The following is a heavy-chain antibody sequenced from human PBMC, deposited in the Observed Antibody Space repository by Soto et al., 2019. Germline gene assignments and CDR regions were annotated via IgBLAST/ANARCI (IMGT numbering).Heavy chain of an antibody. CDR1: GFTFDDYG. J-gene: IGHJ4*02. D-gene: IGHD3-22*01. Sequence: PGGSLRLSCAASGFTFDDYGMTWVRQAPGKGLEWVSGINWNGGSTDYADSVKGRFTIFRDNAKNTLHLQMNSLRGEDTAVYYCAKEADISGYYPDYWGQGTQVTVSS. CDR2: INWNGGST. CDR3: AKEADISGYYPDY. V-gene: IGHV3-20*04.